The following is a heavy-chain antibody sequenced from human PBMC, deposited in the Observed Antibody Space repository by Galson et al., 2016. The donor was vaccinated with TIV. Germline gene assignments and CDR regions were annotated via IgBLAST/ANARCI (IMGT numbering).Heavy chain of an antibody. CDR1: GFTFSSYT. CDR3: ARGASQYCPTGGCAHFDN. V-gene: IGHV3-30-3*01. Sequence: SLRLSCAASGFTFSSYTMNWVRQAPGKAPEWVAVISYDGTNPYYADSMKGRFTISRDNAKNTLYLQLNSLRVDDTAVYFCARGASQYCPTGGCAHFDNWGQGTLVTVSS. CDR2: ISYDGTNP. J-gene: IGHJ4*02. D-gene: IGHD2-8*01.